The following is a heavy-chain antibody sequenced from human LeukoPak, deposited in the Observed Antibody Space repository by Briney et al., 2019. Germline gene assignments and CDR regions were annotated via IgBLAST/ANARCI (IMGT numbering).Heavy chain of an antibody. Sequence: GGSLRLSCAASGFTFEYYAMHWVRQAPGKGLEWVSGISWNSGSIGYADSVKGRFTISRDNAKNSLYLQMNSLRAEDMALYYCAKDNIAYCGGDCSGWFDPWGQGTLVTVSS. CDR2: ISWNSGSI. V-gene: IGHV3-9*03. CDR3: AKDNIAYCGGDCSGWFDP. D-gene: IGHD2-21*02. CDR1: GFTFEYYA. J-gene: IGHJ5*02.